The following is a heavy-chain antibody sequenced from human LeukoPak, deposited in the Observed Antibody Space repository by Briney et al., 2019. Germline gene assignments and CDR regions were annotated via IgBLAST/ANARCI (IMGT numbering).Heavy chain of an antibody. CDR3: ARGAGYSNDFDY. CDR1: GYTFTSYD. CDR2: MNPNSGNT. V-gene: IGHV1-8*01. J-gene: IGHJ4*02. Sequence: ASVKVSCMASGYTFTSYDINWVRQATGQGLEWMGWMNPNSGNTGYAQKFQGRVTITRNTSISTAYMELSSLRSEDTAVYYCARGAGYSNDFDYWGQGTLVTVSS. D-gene: IGHD4-11*01.